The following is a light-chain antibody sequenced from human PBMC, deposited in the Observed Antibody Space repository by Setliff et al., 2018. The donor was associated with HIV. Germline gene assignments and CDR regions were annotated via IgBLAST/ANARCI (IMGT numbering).Light chain of an antibody. Sequence: ELDQQLPGTAPKLLIYINSRRPSGVPDRFSGSMSGTSASLAISGPQSEDEGDYYCATWDDSVRGVVFGGGTKVTVL. CDR2: INS. J-gene: IGLJ2*01. CDR3: ATWDDSVRGVV. V-gene: IGLV1-44*01.